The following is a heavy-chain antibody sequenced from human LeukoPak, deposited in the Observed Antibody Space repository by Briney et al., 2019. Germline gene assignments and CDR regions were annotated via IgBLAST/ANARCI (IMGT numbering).Heavy chain of an antibody. CDR3: ARTYYYDSSGLFLGY. CDR1: GFTFSSYS. CDR2: ISSSSSYI. J-gene: IGHJ4*02. D-gene: IGHD3-22*01. Sequence: SGGSPRLSCAASGFTFSSYSMNWVRQAPGKGLEWVSSISSSSSYIYYADSVKGRFTISRDNAKNSLYLQMNSLRAEDTAVYYCARTYYYDSSGLFLGYWGQGTLVTVSS. V-gene: IGHV3-21*01.